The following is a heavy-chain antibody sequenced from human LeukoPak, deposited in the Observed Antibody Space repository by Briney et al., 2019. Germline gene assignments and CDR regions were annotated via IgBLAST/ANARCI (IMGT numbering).Heavy chain of an antibody. Sequence: SVKVSCKASGGTFSSYAISWVRQAPGQGLEWMGGIILIFGTANYAQKFQGRVTITADKSTSTAYMELSSLRSEDTAVYYCARSYYYDSSGYYLFDYWGQGTLVTVSS. J-gene: IGHJ4*02. CDR3: ARSYYYDSSGYYLFDY. CDR1: GGTFSSYA. CDR2: IILIFGTA. D-gene: IGHD3-22*01. V-gene: IGHV1-69*06.